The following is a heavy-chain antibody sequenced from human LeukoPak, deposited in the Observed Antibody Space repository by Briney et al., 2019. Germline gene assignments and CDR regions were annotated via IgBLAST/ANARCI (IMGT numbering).Heavy chain of an antibody. Sequence: PGGSLRLSCAASGFTFSNYGMHWVRQAPGKGLEWVALISYDGSNKYYADSVKGRFTISRDNSKNTLYLQMNSLRDEDTAIYYCAKRNSSGWYYFDYWGQGTLVTVSS. D-gene: IGHD6-19*01. J-gene: IGHJ4*02. CDR2: ISYDGSNK. CDR3: AKRNSSGWYYFDY. CDR1: GFTFSNYG. V-gene: IGHV3-30*18.